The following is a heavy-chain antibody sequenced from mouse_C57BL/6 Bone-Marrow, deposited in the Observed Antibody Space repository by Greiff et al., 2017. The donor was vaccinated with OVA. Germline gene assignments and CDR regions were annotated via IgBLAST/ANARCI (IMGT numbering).Heavy chain of an antibody. V-gene: IGHV1-19*01. Sequence: EVQLQQSGPVLVKPGASVKMSCKASGYTFTDYYMNWVKQSHGKSLEWIGVINPYNGGTSYNQKFKGKATLTVDMSSFTSYIELNILTSVDSAFSYCARAYCTFDYWGQGTTLTVSS. CDR1: GYTFTDYY. CDR3: ARAYCTFDY. CDR2: INPYNGGT. D-gene: IGHD1-1*01. J-gene: IGHJ2*01.